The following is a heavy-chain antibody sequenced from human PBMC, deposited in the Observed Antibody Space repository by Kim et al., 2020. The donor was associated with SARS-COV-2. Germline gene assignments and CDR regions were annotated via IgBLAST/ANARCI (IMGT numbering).Heavy chain of an antibody. V-gene: IGHV3-23*01. D-gene: IGHD2-15*01. Sequence: GGSLRLSCAASGFTFSNYAMSWVRQAPGKGLEWVSVVSATAGSAFYAGSAKGRFTISRDNSQNTLFLQMDSLRAEDTAVYYCAKGCDGSCYSSIDYWGQGTLVTVS. J-gene: IGHJ4*02. CDR1: GFTFSNYA. CDR2: VSATAGSA. CDR3: AKGCDGSCYSSIDY.